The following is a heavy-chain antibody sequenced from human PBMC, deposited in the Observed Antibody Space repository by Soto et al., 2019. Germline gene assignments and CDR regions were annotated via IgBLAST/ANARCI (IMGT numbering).Heavy chain of an antibody. CDR3: ARGRDYDFWSGYYWFDP. D-gene: IGHD3-3*01. V-gene: IGHV4-34*01. CDR1: GGSFSGYY. CDR2: INHSGST. J-gene: IGHJ5*02. Sequence: SETLSLTCAVYGGSFSGYYWSWIRQPPGKGLEWIGEINHSGSTNYNPSLKSRVTISVDTSKNQFSLKLSSVTAAETAVYYCARGRDYDFWSGYYWFDPWGQGTLVTVSS.